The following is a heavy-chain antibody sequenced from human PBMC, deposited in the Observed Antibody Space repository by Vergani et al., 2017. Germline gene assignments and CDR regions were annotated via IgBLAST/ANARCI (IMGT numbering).Heavy chain of an antibody. J-gene: IGHJ6*02. V-gene: IGHV4-30-2*01. D-gene: IGHD2-15*01. CDR2: IYHSGST. Sequence: QLQLQESGSGLVKPSQTLSLTCAVSGGSISSGGYSWSWIRQPPGKGLEWIGYIYHSGSTYYHPSLKSRVTISVDRSKNQFSLKLSSVTAADTAVYYCARVPVCRGCYDDYYYGMDVWGQGTTVTVSS. CDR1: GGSISSGGYS. CDR3: ARVPVCRGCYDDYYYGMDV.